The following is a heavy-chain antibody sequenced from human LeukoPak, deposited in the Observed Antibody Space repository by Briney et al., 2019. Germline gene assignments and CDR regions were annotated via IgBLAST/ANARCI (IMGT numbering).Heavy chain of an antibody. J-gene: IGHJ4*02. Sequence: SETLSLTCTVSGYSISSGYYWGWIRQPPGKGLEWIGSIYHSGSTYYNPSLKSRVTISVDTSKNQFSLKLSSVTAADTAVYYCATLGRYSSGWGIVYWSQGTLVTVSS. CDR3: ATLGRYSSGWGIVY. CDR2: IYHSGST. V-gene: IGHV4-38-2*02. CDR1: GYSISSGYY. D-gene: IGHD6-19*01.